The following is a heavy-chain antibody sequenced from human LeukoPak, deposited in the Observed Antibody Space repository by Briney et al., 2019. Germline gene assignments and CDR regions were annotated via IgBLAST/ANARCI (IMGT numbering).Heavy chain of an antibody. CDR3: ARWDHYDSSGYFHPPFDY. Sequence: ASVKVSCKASGYTFTGYYMHWVRQAPGQGLEWMGWINPNSGGTNYAQKFQGRVTMTRDTSISTAYMELSRLRSDDTAVYYCARWDHYDSSGYFHPPFDYWGQGTLVTVSS. CDR2: INPNSGGT. CDR1: GYTFTGYY. D-gene: IGHD3-22*01. V-gene: IGHV1-2*02. J-gene: IGHJ4*02.